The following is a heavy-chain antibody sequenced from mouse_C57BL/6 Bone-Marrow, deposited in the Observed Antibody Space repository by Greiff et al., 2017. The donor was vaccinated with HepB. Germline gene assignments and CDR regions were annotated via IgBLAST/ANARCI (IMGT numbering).Heavy chain of an antibody. D-gene: IGHD2-1*01. J-gene: IGHJ2*01. CDR1: GYTFSSYW. V-gene: IGHV1-5*01. CDR3: TRLLSNAGYYFGY. Sequence: VQLQQSGTVLARPGASVKMSCKTSGYTFSSYWMHWVKQRPGQGLEWIGAIYPGNSDTSYNQKFKGKAKLTAVTSASTAYMELSSLTNEDSAVYYCTRLLSNAGYYFGYWGQGTTLTVSS. CDR2: IYPGNSDT.